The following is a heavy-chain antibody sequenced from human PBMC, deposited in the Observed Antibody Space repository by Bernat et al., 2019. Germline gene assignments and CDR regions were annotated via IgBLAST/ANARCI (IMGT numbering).Heavy chain of an antibody. CDR1: GFTFSTYG. J-gene: IGHJ4*02. Sequence: QVQLVESGGGVVQPGRSLRLSCAASGFTFSTYGMHWVRQAPGKGLEWVAIVSYDGSSTNYADSVRGRFTISRDNSKNTLYLQMNSLRAEDTAVYYCARDGSELVHAIDYWGQGTLVTVSS. V-gene: IGHV3-30*03. CDR2: VSYDGSST. D-gene: IGHD6-6*01. CDR3: ARDGSELVHAIDY.